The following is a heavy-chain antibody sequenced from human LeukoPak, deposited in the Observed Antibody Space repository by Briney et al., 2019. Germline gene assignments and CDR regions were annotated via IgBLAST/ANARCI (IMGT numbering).Heavy chain of an antibody. D-gene: IGHD4-17*01. CDR1: GGSISSYY. V-gene: IGHV4-59*01. Sequence: SETLSLTCTVSGGSISSYYWSWIRQPPGKGLEWIGYIYYSGSTNYSPSLKSRVTISVDTSKNQFSLKLSSVTAADTAVYYCARDRRGYGDPPGLYYFDYWGQGTLVTVSS. J-gene: IGHJ4*02. CDR3: ARDRRGYGDPPGLYYFDY. CDR2: IYYSGST.